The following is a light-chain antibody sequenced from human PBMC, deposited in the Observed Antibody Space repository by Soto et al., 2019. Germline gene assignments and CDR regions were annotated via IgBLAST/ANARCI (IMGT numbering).Light chain of an antibody. J-gene: IGLJ2*01. V-gene: IGLV2-14*01. CDR3: SSYTSRSTYVV. CDR1: SSDVGGYNY. Sequence: QSALTQPASLSGSPGHSITISCTGTSSDVGGYNYVSWYQQHPGKAPKLMIYEVSNRPSGVSNRFSGSKSGNTASLTISGLQAEDEADYYCSSYTSRSTYVVFGGGTQLTVL. CDR2: EVS.